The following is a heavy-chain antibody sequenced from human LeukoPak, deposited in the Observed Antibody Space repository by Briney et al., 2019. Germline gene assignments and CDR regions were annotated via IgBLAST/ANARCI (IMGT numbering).Heavy chain of an antibody. CDR3: ARERDIYGASFDY. J-gene: IGHJ4*02. CDR2: IDWDDDK. Sequence: SGPALVKPTQTLTLTCTFSGFSLSTSGMYVGWIRQSPGKALEWLALIDWDDDKYYSTSLKTRLTISNDTSKNQVVLTMTNMDPVDTATYYCARERDIYGASFDYWGQGTLVTVPS. D-gene: IGHD4/OR15-4a*01. CDR1: GFSLSTSGMY. V-gene: IGHV2-70*01.